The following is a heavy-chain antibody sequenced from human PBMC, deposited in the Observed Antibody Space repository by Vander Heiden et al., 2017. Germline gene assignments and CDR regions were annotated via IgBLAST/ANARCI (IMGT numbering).Heavy chain of an antibody. J-gene: IGHJ4*02. V-gene: IGHV1-8*01. CDR1: GYTFTSYD. D-gene: IGHD5-12*01. Sequence: QVPLVQSGAEVKKPGASVKVSCKASGYTFTSYDINWVRQATGKGLEWMGWMNPNSGNTGYAQKFQGRVTMTRNTSISTAYMELSSLRAEDTAVYYCYRRDGYNGAADYWGQGTLVTVSS. CDR3: YRRDGYNGAADY. CDR2: MNPNSGNT.